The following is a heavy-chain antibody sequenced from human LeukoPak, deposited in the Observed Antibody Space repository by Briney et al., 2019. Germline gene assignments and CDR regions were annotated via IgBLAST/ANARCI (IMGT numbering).Heavy chain of an antibody. CDR2: MNPNSGNT. D-gene: IGHD6-19*01. CDR3: AKDNTYSSGWSPRDHDY. CDR1: GYTFTSYD. J-gene: IGHJ4*02. V-gene: IGHV1-8*03. Sequence: PRASVKVSCKASGYTFTSYDINWVRQATGQGLEWMGWMNPNSGNTGYAQKFQGRVTITRNTSISTAYMELSSLKSEDTAVYYCAKDNTYSSGWSPRDHDYWGQGTLVTVSS.